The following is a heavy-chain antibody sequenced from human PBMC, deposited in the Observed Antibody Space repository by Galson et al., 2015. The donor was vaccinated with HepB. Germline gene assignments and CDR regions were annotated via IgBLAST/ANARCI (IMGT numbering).Heavy chain of an antibody. CDR3: AGVDDESGSFHNSLYYEYSGMDV. CDR1: GGIFSTYA. D-gene: IGHD3-3*01. CDR2: IIPIFGAA. J-gene: IGHJ6*02. Sequence: SVKVSCKASGGIFSTYALSWVRQAPGQGLEWMGWIIPIFGAANYAQKFYDRVTITADESTSTAYMELSSLSFEDTAIYYCAGVDDESGSFHNSLYYEYSGMDVWGQGTTVIVSS. V-gene: IGHV1-69*13.